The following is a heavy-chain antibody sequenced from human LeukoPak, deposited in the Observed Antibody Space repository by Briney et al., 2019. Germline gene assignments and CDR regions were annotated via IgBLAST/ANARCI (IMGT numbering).Heavy chain of an antibody. J-gene: IGHJ6*03. Sequence: NPSETLSLTCTVSGGSISSSSYYWGWIRQPPGKGLEWIGSIYYSGSTYYNPSLKSRVTISVDTSKNQFSLKLSSVTAADTAVYYCARGFCSSTSCLPSNYYYYYYYMDVWGKGTTVTVSS. CDR1: GGSISSSSYY. V-gene: IGHV4-39*07. CDR2: IYYSGST. CDR3: ARGFCSSTSCLPSNYYYYYYYMDV. D-gene: IGHD2-2*01.